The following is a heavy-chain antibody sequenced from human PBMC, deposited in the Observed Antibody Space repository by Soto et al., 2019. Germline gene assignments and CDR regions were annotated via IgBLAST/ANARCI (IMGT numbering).Heavy chain of an antibody. V-gene: IGHV4-34*01. J-gene: IGHJ6*02. CDR2: INHIGST. CDR3: ARGSLRYYYGMDV. CDR1: GGSFSGYY. Sequence: SETLSLTCAVYGGSFSGYYWSWIRQPPGKGLEWIGEINHIGSTNYNPSLKSRVTISVDTSKNQFSLKLSSVTAADTAVYYCARGSLRYYYGMDVWGQGTTVTVSS.